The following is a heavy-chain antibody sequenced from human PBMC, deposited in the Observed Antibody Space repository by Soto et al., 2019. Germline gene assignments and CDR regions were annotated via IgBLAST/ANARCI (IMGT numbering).Heavy chain of an antibody. CDR2: IYHSGST. Sequence: QGQLQESGPGLVKPSGTLSLTCAVSGGSISSSNWWSWVRQPPGKGLEWIGEIYHSGSTNYNPSLQRRVTISVDKSKNQFSLKLSSVTSAVKAVYYCARVFFVYGGNSEGWFEYWGEGTLVTVSS. CDR1: GGSISSSNW. J-gene: IGHJ4*02. V-gene: IGHV4-4*02. CDR3: ARVFFVYGGNSEGWFEY. D-gene: IGHD2-21*02.